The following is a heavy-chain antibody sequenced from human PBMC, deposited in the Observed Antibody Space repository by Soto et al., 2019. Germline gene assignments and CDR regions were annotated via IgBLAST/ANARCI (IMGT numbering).Heavy chain of an antibody. J-gene: IGHJ4*02. D-gene: IGHD2-15*01. CDR2: ISGSGGST. CDR1: GFTCISYA. V-gene: IGHV3-23*01. Sequence: GGSHRLSCAASGFTCISYAMSWVRQAPGKGLEWVSAISGSGGSTYYADSVKGRFTISRDNSKNTLYLQMNSLRAEDTAVYYCAKSQDSLPFDYWGQGTLVTVSS. CDR3: AKSQDSLPFDY.